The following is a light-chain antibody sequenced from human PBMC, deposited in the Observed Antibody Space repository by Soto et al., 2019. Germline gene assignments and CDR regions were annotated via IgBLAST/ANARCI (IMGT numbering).Light chain of an antibody. V-gene: IGKV3-20*01. Sequence: EIVLTQSPGTLSLSPGERATLSCRASQSVSSSYLAWYQQKPGQAPRLLIYGASSRDTGIPDRFSGSGSGTDFTLTISRLEPEDLAVYYCQPYGSSQTFGQGTKVEIK. CDR1: QSVSSSY. CDR2: GAS. J-gene: IGKJ1*01. CDR3: QPYGSSQT.